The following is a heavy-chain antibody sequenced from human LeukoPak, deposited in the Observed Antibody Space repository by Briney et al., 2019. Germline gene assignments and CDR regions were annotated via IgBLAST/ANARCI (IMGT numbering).Heavy chain of an antibody. D-gene: IGHD1-1*01. V-gene: IGHV3-11*04. CDR3: ARDPRTVQI. CDR1: GFTFSDNY. CDR2: ISGNSRDI. J-gene: IGHJ4*02. Sequence: GGSLRLSCAASGFTFSDNYMTWVRQAPGRGLEWLSYISGNSRDIQYADSVKGRFTISRDNAKNLLSLQVDSLRVEDTAIYYCARDPRTVQIWGQGTLVTVSS.